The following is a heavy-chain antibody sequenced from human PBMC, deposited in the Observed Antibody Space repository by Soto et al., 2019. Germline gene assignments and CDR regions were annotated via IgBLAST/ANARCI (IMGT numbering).Heavy chain of an antibody. Sequence: LRLSCATSGFTFSNYWMHWVRQAPGKGPVWVSRINEDESNTNYADSVKGRFTISRDNAKNTLYLQMNSLRAEDTAVYYCARGLFLDYWGQGTRVTVSS. J-gene: IGHJ4*02. CDR1: GFTFSNYW. V-gene: IGHV3-74*01. D-gene: IGHD3-3*01. CDR3: ARGLFLDY. CDR2: INEDESNT.